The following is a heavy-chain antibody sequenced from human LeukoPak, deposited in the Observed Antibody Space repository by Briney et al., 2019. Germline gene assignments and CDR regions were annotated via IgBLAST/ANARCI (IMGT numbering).Heavy chain of an antibody. J-gene: IGHJ5*02. Sequence: SVKVSCKASGGTFSSYAINWVRQAPGQGLEWMGGIIPIFGTAKYAQKSQGRVTITTDESTSTAYMELSSLRFEDTATYYCARDRLGHYGSGIQRAGWFDPWGQGTLVTVSS. CDR2: IIPIFGTA. CDR3: ARDRLGHYGSGIQRAGWFDP. V-gene: IGHV1-69*05. D-gene: IGHD3-10*01. CDR1: GGTFSSYA.